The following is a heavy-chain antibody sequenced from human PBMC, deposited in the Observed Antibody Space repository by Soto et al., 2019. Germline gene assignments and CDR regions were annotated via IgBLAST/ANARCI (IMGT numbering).Heavy chain of an antibody. V-gene: IGHV2-70*01. J-gene: IGHJ4*02. CDR3: GRIQGWDFRLSLAIGF. Sequence: PTRVNPTQTLTLTCTFSGFSLSTSGMCVSWIRQPPGKALEWLALIDWDDDKYYSTSLKTRLTISKDTSKNQVVRTMTNLDPVDNTPYYFGRIQGWDFRLSLAIGFWGQGTLVTVSS. D-gene: IGHD3-3*01. CDR1: GFSLSTSGMC. CDR2: IDWDDDK.